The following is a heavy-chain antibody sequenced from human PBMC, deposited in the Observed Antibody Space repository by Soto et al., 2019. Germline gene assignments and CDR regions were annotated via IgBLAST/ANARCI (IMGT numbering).Heavy chain of an antibody. CDR3: ARESAAAGTH. D-gene: IGHD6-13*01. CDR2: ISSSSSTI. CDR1: GFTFSSYS. Sequence: PGGSLRLSCAASGFTFSSYSMNWVRQAPGKGLEWVSYISSSSSTIYYADSVKGRFTISRDNAKNSLYLQMNSLRAEDTAVYYCARESAAAGTHWGQGTLVTVSS. J-gene: IGHJ4*02. V-gene: IGHV3-48*01.